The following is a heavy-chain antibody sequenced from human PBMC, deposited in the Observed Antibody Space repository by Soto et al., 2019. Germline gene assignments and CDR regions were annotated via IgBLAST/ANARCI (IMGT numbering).Heavy chain of an antibody. Sequence: PSEPLSLTCSVSGDSISSSSYYWGWIRQPPGKGLEWIGSIYHSGRTYYNPSLKSRVSISIDTSKNQFSLKLSSVTAADTALYYCARQRTTVVTQAYFDYWGQGDLVTVSS. D-gene: IGHD2-21*02. CDR1: GDSISSSSYY. V-gene: IGHV4-39*01. J-gene: IGHJ4*02. CDR2: IYHSGRT. CDR3: ARQRTTVVTQAYFDY.